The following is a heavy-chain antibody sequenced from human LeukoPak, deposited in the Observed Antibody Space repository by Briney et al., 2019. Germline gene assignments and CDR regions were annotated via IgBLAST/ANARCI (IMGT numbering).Heavy chain of an antibody. CDR1: GFTFSSYG. D-gene: IGHD3-22*01. J-gene: IGHJ4*02. CDR2: ISGSGGST. CDR3: AKDRESDSSATNDDY. V-gene: IGHV3-23*01. Sequence: GGSLRLSCAASGFTFSSYGMHWVRQAPGKGLEWVSAISGSGGSTYYADSVKGRFTISRDNSKNTLYLQMNSLRAEDTAVYYCAKDRESDSSATNDDYWGQGTLVTVSS.